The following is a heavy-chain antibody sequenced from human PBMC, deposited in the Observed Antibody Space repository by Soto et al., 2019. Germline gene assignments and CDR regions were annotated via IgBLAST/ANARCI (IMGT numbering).Heavy chain of an antibody. Sequence: RASVKVSCKASGYTFTSYYMHWVRQAPGQGLEWMGIINPSGGSTSYAQKFQGRVTMTRDTSTSTVYMELSSLRSEGTAVYYCARDIESIAVGKTVSGRFDPWGQGTLVTVSS. J-gene: IGHJ5*02. CDR3: ARDIESIAVGKTVSGRFDP. D-gene: IGHD6-19*01. CDR1: GYTFTSYY. V-gene: IGHV1-46*01. CDR2: INPSGGST.